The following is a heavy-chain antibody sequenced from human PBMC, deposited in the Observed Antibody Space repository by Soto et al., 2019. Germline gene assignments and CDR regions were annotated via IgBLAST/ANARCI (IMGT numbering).Heavy chain of an antibody. D-gene: IGHD2-15*01. Sequence: QVQLVQSGAEVKKPGSSVKVSCKASGGTISSYTISWVRQAPGQGLEWMGRIIPILGIANYAQKFQGRVTITADKSTSTAYMELSSLRSEDTAVYYCASAYCSGGSCHPDDYYYGMDVWGQGTTVTVSS. J-gene: IGHJ6*02. CDR3: ASAYCSGGSCHPDDYYYGMDV. CDR2: IIPILGIA. V-gene: IGHV1-69*02. CDR1: GGTISSYT.